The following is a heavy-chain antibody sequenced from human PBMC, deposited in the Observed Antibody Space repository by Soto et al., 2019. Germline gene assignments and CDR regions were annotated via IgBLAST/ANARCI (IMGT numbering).Heavy chain of an antibody. CDR2: ISYDGSNK. Sequence: PGGSLRLSCAASGFTFSSYCMHWVRQAPGKGLEWVAVISYDGSNKYYADSLKGRFTISRDNSKNTLYLQMNSLRAEDTAVYYCAKDLRPRSLQKGSYSYYYGMDVWGQGTTVTVS. CDR1: GFTFSSYC. J-gene: IGHJ6*02. V-gene: IGHV3-30*18. D-gene: IGHD1-1*01. CDR3: AKDLRPRSLQKGSYSYYYGMDV.